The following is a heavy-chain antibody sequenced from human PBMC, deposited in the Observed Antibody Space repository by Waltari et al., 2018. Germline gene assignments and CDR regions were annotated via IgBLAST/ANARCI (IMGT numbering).Heavy chain of an antibody. V-gene: IGHV1-2*02. D-gene: IGHD2-15*01. CDR1: GYTFTGYY. J-gene: IGHJ4*02. Sequence: QVQLVQSGAEVKKPGASVKVSCKASGYTFTGYYMHWVRQAPGQGLEWMGWINPNSGGTNYAQKFQGRVTMTRDTSISTAYMELSRLRSDDTAVYYCARDGTYCSGGSCYPGFLDYWGQGTLVTVSS. CDR2: INPNSGGT. CDR3: ARDGTYCSGGSCYPGFLDY.